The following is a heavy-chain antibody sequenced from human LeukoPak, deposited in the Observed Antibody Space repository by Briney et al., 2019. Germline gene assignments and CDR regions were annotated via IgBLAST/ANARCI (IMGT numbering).Heavy chain of an antibody. CDR2: INSDGSST. J-gene: IGHJ4*02. Sequence: GGSLRLSCADSGFTFSSYAMTWVRQAPGKGLVWVSRINSDGSSTFYADSVKGRFTISRDNAKNTLYLQMNSLRAEDTAVYYCASEVNNYKYVDYWGQGTLVTVSS. V-gene: IGHV3-74*01. D-gene: IGHD4-11*01. CDR3: ASEVNNYKYVDY. CDR1: GFTFSSYA.